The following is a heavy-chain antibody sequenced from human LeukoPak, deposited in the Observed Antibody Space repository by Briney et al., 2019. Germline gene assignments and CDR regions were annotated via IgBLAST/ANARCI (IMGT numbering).Heavy chain of an antibody. J-gene: IGHJ4*02. V-gene: IGHV4-34*01. Sequence: SGTLSLTCAVYGGSFSGYYWSWIRQPPGKGLEWIGEINHSGSTNYNPSLKSRVTISVDTSKNQFSLKLSSVTAADTAVYYCARFGAVAGYFDYWGQGTLVTVSS. D-gene: IGHD6-19*01. CDR2: INHSGST. CDR1: GGSFSGYY. CDR3: ARFGAVAGYFDY.